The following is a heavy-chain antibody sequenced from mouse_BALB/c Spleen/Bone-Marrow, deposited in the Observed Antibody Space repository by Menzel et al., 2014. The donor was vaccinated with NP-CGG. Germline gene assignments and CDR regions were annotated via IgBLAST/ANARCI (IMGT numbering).Heavy chain of an antibody. V-gene: IGHV1S81*02. J-gene: IGHJ2*01. CDR3: TRGSYGSSQYYFDY. D-gene: IGHD1-1*01. CDR2: INPSNGGT. CDR1: GYTFTSFY. Sequence: VQLQQSGAELVKPGASVKLSCKASGYTFTSFYMYWVKQRPGQGLEWIGGINPSNGGTNFNEEFKSKATLTLDKSSSTAYMQLSSLTSEDSAVYYCTRGSYGSSQYYFDYWGQGTTLTVSS.